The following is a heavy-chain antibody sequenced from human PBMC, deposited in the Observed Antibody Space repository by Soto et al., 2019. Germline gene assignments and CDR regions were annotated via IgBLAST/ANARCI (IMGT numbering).Heavy chain of an antibody. CDR3: ATSPRFAFDF. V-gene: IGHV4-61*01. D-gene: IGHD3-16*01. Sequence: QVQLQESGPGLVKPSETLSLICTVSGGSVSGDKNYWSWIRQSPGKGLEWIGYISYSGATNYHPSLKIPLTISVDRAKNQFALKLSSVPASDTALYYCATSPRFAFDFWGQGTTVIVSS. J-gene: IGHJ3*01. CDR2: ISYSGAT. CDR1: GGSVSGDKNY.